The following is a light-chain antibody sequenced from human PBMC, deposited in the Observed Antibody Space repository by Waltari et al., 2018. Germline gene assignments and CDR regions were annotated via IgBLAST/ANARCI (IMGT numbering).Light chain of an antibody. CDR1: YLEDKY. J-gene: IGLJ2*01. V-gene: IGLV3-1*01. CDR3: QAWDSSTDVV. CDR2: QDS. Sequence: YELTQPPSVSVSPGQTASITCSGDYLEDKYVCWYQQKAGQSPVLVIHQDSRRPSGIPDRVSGSSSGNTATLTISGTQAMDEADYYCQAWDSSTDVVFGGGTRLTVL.